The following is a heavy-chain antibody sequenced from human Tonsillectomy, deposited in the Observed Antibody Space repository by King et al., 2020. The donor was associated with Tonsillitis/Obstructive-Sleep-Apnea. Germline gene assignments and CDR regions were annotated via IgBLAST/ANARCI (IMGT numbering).Heavy chain of an antibody. J-gene: IGHJ4*02. CDR2: IKQDGSEK. CDR3: ARDSEIDYGGGDY. CDR1: GFTFSNYW. D-gene: IGHD4-23*01. V-gene: IGHV3-7*01. Sequence: VQLVPSGGGLVQPGGSLRLSCAASGFTFSNYWMSWVRQAPGEGLEWVANIKQDGSEKYYVDSVKGRFTISRDNAKNSLYLQMNSLRAEDTAVYYCARDSEIDYGGGDYWGQGTLVTVSS.